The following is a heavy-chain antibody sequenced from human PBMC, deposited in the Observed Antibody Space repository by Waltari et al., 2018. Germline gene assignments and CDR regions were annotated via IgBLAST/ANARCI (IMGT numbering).Heavy chain of an antibody. V-gene: IGHV3-43*01. D-gene: IGHD6-13*01. CDR3: AKNSAAAGSFDY. J-gene: IGHJ4*02. Sequence: EVQLVESGGVVVQPGGSLRLSCAASGFTFDAYTMHWVRQAPGKGLEWVSLISWDGGSTYYADFVKGRFTISRDNSKNSLYLQMNSLRTEDTALYYCAKNSAAAGSFDYWGQGTLVTVSS. CDR2: ISWDGGST. CDR1: GFTFDAYT.